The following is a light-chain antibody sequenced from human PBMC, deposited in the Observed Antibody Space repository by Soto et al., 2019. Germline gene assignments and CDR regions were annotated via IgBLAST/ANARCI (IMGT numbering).Light chain of an antibody. V-gene: IGKV1-39*01. CDR3: QQTYWTHT. Sequence: DIQVTQSPSSLSASVGDKVTITCRTNQTVDIFLNWYQQKLGKAPQLLIYAASRLQSGVQSRFSGRGSWTYFALTINGFPPEDSATYYGQQTYWTHTFGGGTNVEI. J-gene: IGKJ4*01. CDR1: QTVDIF. CDR2: AAS.